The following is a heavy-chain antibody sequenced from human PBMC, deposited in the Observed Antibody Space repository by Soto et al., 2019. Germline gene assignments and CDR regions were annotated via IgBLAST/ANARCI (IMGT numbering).Heavy chain of an antibody. V-gene: IGHV4-31*03. J-gene: IGHJ4*02. CDR2: IYHTGST. CDR1: GVTVSSDAYY. D-gene: IGHD3-16*02. Sequence: PSETLSLTCTVSGVTVSSDAYYWSWIRQHPGKGLEWIGNIYHTGSTYYSPSLKSRVVISLDTSNNQFSLTLTSVTAADTAVYYCARYRFSGNKLSRFDYCGRGPLVTVSS. CDR3: ARYRFSGNKLSRFDY.